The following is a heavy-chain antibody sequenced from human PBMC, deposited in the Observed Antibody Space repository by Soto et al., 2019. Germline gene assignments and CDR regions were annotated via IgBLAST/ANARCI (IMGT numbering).Heavy chain of an antibody. J-gene: IGHJ6*02. D-gene: IGHD2-15*01. CDR1: GFTFSSYA. V-gene: IGHV3-30-3*01. CDR2: ISYDGSNK. CDR3: ARPTVVYYYYGMDV. Sequence: GGSLRLSCAASGFTFSSYAMHWVRQAPGKGLEWVAVISYDGSNKHYADSVKGRFTISRDNSKNTLYLQMNSLRAEDTAVYYCARPTVVYYYYGMDVWGQGTTVTVSS.